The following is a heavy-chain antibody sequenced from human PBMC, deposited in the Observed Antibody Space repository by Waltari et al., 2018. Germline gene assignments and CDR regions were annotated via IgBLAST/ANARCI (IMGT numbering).Heavy chain of an antibody. J-gene: IGHJ6*02. Sequence: EVQLVESGGGLVQPGGSLRLSCAASGFTFSSYWMSWVRQAPGKGLEWVANVKQDGREKYEVDSVKGRFTIARDNAKNSLYLQMNSLRAEDTAVYYCASSTLTGYYRDYYYGMDVWGQGTTVTVSS. V-gene: IGHV3-7*01. CDR3: ASSTLTGYYRDYYYGMDV. CDR1: GFTFSSYW. CDR2: VKQDGREK. D-gene: IGHD3-9*01.